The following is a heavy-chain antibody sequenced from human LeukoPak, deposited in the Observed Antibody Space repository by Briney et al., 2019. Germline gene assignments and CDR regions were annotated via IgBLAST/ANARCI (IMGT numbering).Heavy chain of an antibody. Sequence: SETLSLTCTVSGGSISSSYYYWGWIRQPPGKGLEWIGSIYSSGSTYYNPSLKSRVTISVDTSKNQFSLKLSSVTAADTAVYYCARDRAFDYWGQGTLVTVSS. V-gene: IGHV4-39*07. J-gene: IGHJ4*02. CDR2: IYSSGST. CDR1: GGSISSSYYY. CDR3: ARDRAFDY.